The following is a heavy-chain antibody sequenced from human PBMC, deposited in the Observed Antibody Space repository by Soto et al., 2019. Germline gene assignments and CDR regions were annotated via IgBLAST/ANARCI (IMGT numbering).Heavy chain of an antibody. CDR3: ARTYECAKSDCYRAFDI. Sequence: QVQLVESGGGVILPGGSLRLSCAASGFTFSSYAMHWVRQAPGTGPEWVAATSSDGTDNVYADSVSGRFTISRDNSKNTLYLQMNSLRSEDAAFYYCARTYECAKSDCYRAFDIWGQGTMVTVSS. D-gene: IGHD2-21*02. J-gene: IGHJ3*02. V-gene: IGHV3-30*04. CDR2: TSSDGTDN. CDR1: GFTFSSYA.